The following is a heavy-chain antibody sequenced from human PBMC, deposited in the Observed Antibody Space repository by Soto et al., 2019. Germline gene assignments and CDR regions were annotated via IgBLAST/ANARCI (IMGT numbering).Heavy chain of an antibody. J-gene: IGHJ5*02. D-gene: IGHD1-7*01. CDR2: ISSSSSYI. CDR1: GFTFSSYS. V-gene: IGHV3-21*01. Sequence: PGGSLRLSCAASGFTFSSYSMNWVRQAPGKGLEWVSSISSSSSYIYYADSVKGRFTISRDNAKNSLYLQMNSLRAEDTAVYYCARERAAGTMTYNWFDPWGQGTLVTVSS. CDR3: ARERAAGTMTYNWFDP.